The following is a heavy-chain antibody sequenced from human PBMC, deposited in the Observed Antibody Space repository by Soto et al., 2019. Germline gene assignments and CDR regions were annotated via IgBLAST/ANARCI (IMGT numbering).Heavy chain of an antibody. CDR2: ITYSATTI. Sequence: PGRSLRLSCAASGFTFSDYYMSLIRQAPGKGLEWVSSITYSATTIYYADSVKGRVTISRDNARNSLYLQMNSLRAEDTAVYYCALDRGIVATNVGYYLDYSAQATLVTVSS. CDR3: ALDRGIVATNVGYYLDY. J-gene: IGHJ4*02. V-gene: IGHV3-11*01. D-gene: IGHD5-12*01. CDR1: GFTFSDYY.